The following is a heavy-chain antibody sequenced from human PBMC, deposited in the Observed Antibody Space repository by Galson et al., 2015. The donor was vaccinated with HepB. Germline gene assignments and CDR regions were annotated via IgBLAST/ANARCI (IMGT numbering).Heavy chain of an antibody. CDR3: ARVRLIAVAGDF. V-gene: IGHV3-49*03. CDR2: IRSKTYGGTT. D-gene: IGHD6-19*01. Sequence: SLRLSCAGSRFTFGDYAMSWFRQAPGKGLEWVAFIRSKTYGGTTEYAASVEGRFTISRDDSKSIAYPQMNSLKTEDTAVYFCARVRLIAVAGDFWGQGTLVTVSS. CDR1: RFTFGDYA. J-gene: IGHJ4*02.